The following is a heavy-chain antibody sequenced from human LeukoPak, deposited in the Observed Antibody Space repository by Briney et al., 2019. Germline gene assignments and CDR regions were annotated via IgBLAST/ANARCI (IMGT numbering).Heavy chain of an antibody. D-gene: IGHD2-2*01. J-gene: IGHJ4*02. CDR3: ARGADCSSTSCYAY. V-gene: IGHV3-53*01. Sequence: GGSLRLSCAASGFTVSSNYMSWVRQAPGKGLEWVSVIYSGGSTYYADSVKGRFTISRDNSKNTLYLQMNSLRADDTAVYYCARGADCSSTSCYAYWGQGTLVTVSS. CDR1: GFTVSSNY. CDR2: IYSGGST.